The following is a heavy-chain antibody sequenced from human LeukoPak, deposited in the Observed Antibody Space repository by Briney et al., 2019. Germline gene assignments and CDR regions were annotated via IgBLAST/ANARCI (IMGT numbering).Heavy chain of an antibody. J-gene: IGHJ4*02. D-gene: IGHD5-12*01. V-gene: IGHV3-30*18. CDR3: AKAMGYSGYDSFDY. CDR1: GFTFSSYG. Sequence: SGGSLRLSCAASGFTFSSYGMHWVRQAPGKGLEWVAVISYDGSNKYYADSVKGRFTISRDNAKNSLYLQMNSLRAEDTALYYCAKAMGYSGYDSFDYWGQGTLVTVSS. CDR2: ISYDGSNK.